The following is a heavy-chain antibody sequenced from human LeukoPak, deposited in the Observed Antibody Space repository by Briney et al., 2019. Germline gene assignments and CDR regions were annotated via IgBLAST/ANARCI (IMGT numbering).Heavy chain of an antibody. CDR3: ARGGITIFGVVSYMDV. D-gene: IGHD3-3*01. CDR1: GFTFSSYS. CDR2: INWNGGST. J-gene: IGHJ6*03. Sequence: GGSLRPSCAASGFTFSSYSMNWVRQAPGKGLEWVSGINWNGGSTGYADSVKGRFTISRDNAKNSLYLQMNSLRAEDTALYYCARGGITIFGVVSYMDVWGKGTTVTVSS. V-gene: IGHV3-20*04.